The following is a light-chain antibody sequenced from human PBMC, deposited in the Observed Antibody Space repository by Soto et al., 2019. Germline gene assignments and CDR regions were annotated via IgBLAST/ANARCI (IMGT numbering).Light chain of an antibody. CDR1: QSVSSNY. CDR3: QQYKNWPL. Sequence: EIVLTQSPGTLSLSPGERATLSCRASQSVSSNYLAWYQQKPGQAPRLLIYGASSRATGIPDRFSGSGFGTEFTLTISSLQSEDFAVYYCQQYKNWPLIGQGTRLEIK. CDR2: GAS. V-gene: IGKV3-20*01. J-gene: IGKJ5*01.